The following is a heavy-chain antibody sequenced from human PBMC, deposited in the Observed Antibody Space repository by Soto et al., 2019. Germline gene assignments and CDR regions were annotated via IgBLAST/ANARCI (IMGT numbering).Heavy chain of an antibody. J-gene: IGHJ4*02. Sequence: SVKVSCKASGGTFSSYAISWVRQAPGQGLEWMGGIIPIFGTANYAQKFQGRVTITADESTSTAYMELSSLRSEDTAVYYCARAAYYYDSSGYYYGYWGQGTLVTVSS. D-gene: IGHD3-22*01. CDR2: IIPIFGTA. V-gene: IGHV1-69*13. CDR3: ARAAYYYDSSGYYYGY. CDR1: GGTFSSYA.